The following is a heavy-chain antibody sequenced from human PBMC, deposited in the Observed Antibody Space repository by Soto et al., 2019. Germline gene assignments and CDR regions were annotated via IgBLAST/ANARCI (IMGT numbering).Heavy chain of an antibody. CDR3: ARAEGELLQIWLDP. J-gene: IGHJ5*02. CDR1: GYTFTGYY. CDR2: INPNSDGT. D-gene: IGHD1-26*01. V-gene: IGHV1-2*04. Sequence: QVQLVQSGAEVKKPGASVKVSCKASGYTFTGYYMHWVRQAPGPGLEWMGWINPNSDGTNYAQKFQGWVTMTRDTSISTAYMELSRLRSDDTAVYYCARAEGELLQIWLDPWGQGTLVTVSS.